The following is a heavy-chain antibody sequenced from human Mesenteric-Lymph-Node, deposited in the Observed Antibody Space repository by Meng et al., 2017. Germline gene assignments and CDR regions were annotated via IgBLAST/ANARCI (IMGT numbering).Heavy chain of an antibody. CDR1: GGSVSSGGYY. Sequence: QVQLQESGPGLVKPSQTLSLTCTVSGGSVSSGGYYWTWIRQHPGKGLEWFGHIYYSGSTFYNPSLKRRVIISIDTSKNQFSLNLRSVTAADTAVYYCARGSSGWDYFDYWGQGTLVTVSS. J-gene: IGHJ4*02. CDR3: ARGSSGWDYFDY. V-gene: IGHV4-31*03. CDR2: IYYSGST. D-gene: IGHD6-19*01.